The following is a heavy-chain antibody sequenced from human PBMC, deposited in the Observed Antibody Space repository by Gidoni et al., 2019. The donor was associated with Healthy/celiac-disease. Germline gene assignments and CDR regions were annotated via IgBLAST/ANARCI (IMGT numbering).Heavy chain of an antibody. Sequence: QMQLVQSGPEVKKPGTSVKVSCKASGFTFTSSAVQWVRQARGQRLEWIGWIVVGSGNTNYAQKFQERVTITRDMSTSTAYMELSSLRSEDTAVYYCAAGSIRYFDWLPPDYWGQGTLVTVSS. V-gene: IGHV1-58*01. CDR3: AAGSIRYFDWLPPDY. CDR1: GFTFTSSA. D-gene: IGHD3-9*01. CDR2: IVVGSGNT. J-gene: IGHJ4*02.